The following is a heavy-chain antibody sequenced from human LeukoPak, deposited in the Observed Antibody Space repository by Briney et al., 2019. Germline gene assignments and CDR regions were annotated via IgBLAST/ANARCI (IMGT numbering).Heavy chain of an antibody. CDR2: ISSSSSYI. D-gene: IGHD1-26*01. J-gene: IGHJ4*02. Sequence: PGGSLRLSCAASGFTFSSYSMNLVRQAPGKGLEWVSSISSSSSYIYYADSVKGRFTISRDNAKNSLYLQMNSLRAEDTAVYYCARDPTPIVPDWGQGTLVTVSS. V-gene: IGHV3-21*01. CDR1: GFTFSSYS. CDR3: ARDPTPIVPD.